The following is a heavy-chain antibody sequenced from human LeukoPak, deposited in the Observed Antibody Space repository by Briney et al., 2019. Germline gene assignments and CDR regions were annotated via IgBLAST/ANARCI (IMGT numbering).Heavy chain of an antibody. V-gene: IGHV3-30*04. CDR2: ISYDGSNK. CDR1: GFTFSSYA. J-gene: IGHJ3*02. D-gene: IGHD1-26*01. Sequence: GRSLRLSCAASGFTFSSYAMHWVRQAPGKRLEWVAVISYDGSNKYYADSVKGRFTISRDNSKNTLYLQMNSLRAEDTPVYYCATYYIRRDAFDIWGQGTMVTVSS. CDR3: ATYYIRRDAFDI.